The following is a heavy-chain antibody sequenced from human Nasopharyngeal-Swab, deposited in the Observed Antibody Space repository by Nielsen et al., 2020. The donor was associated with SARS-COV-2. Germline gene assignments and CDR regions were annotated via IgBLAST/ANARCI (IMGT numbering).Heavy chain of an antibody. D-gene: IGHD5-18*01. Sequence: GGSLRLSCAASGFTFSDYYMRWIRQAPGKGLEWVSQISSSASTKKYADSVKGRFTISRDNAKNSLYLQMNSLRGEDTAVYYCARDRKGYTYGSDSFDFWGQGTMVTVSS. V-gene: IGHV3-11*04. CDR3: ARDRKGYTYGSDSFDF. J-gene: IGHJ3*01. CDR2: ISSSASTK. CDR1: GFTFSDYY.